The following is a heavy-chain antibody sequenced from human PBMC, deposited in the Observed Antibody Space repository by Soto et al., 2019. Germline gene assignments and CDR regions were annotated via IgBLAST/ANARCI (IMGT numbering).Heavy chain of an antibody. J-gene: IGHJ6*02. Sequence: QVRLQESGPGLVKPSETLSLTCTVSGGSITSITNHYCSWIRQPPGKGLEWIGYISYSGHTSYNPSLKSRFIHSVDTSKNQDSLNLSSVTAEYTAVYYCATQGFGTLHGLVDVWGQGTTVTVSS. D-gene: IGHD1-7*01. CDR2: ISYSGHT. V-gene: IGHV4-59*08. CDR3: ATQGFGTLHGLVDV. CDR1: GGSITSITNHY.